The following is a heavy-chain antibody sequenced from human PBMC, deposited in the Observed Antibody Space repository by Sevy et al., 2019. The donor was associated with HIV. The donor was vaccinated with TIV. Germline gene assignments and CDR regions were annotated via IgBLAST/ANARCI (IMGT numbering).Heavy chain of an antibody. V-gene: IGHV4-34*01. D-gene: IGHD2-2*01. J-gene: IGHJ3*02. CDR3: ARHCSSTNCSHSFDI. CDR1: GGSFSGYN. CDR2: INHSGST. Sequence: SETLSLTCAVYGGSFSGYNWSWFRQPPGKGLEWIGEINHSGSTNYNPSLKSRVTISIGTSKNQFSLKLSSVTAADTAVYCCARHCSSTNCSHSFDIWGQGTMVTVSS.